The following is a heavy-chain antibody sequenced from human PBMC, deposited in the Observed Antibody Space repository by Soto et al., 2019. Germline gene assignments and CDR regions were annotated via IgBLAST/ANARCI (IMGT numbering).Heavy chain of an antibody. D-gene: IGHD3-22*01. J-gene: IGHJ5*02. CDR3: AKAGTMIVVARWFDP. V-gene: IGHV3-23*01. CDR2: ISGSGGST. CDR1: GFTFSSYA. Sequence: GGSLRLSCAASGFTFSSYAMSWVRQAPGKGLEWVSAISGSGGSTYYADSVKGRFTISRDNSKNTLYLQMNSPRAEDTAVYYCAKAGTMIVVARWFDPWGQGTLVTVSS.